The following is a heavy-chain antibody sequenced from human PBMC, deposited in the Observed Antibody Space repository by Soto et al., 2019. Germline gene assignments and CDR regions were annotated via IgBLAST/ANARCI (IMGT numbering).Heavy chain of an antibody. CDR2: ISAYNGNT. V-gene: IGHV1-18*04. J-gene: IGHJ4*02. D-gene: IGHD3-3*01. Sequence: ASVKVSCKASGYTFTSYGISWVRQAPGQGLEWMGWISAYNGNTNYAQKLQGRVTMTTDTSTSTAYMELRSLRSDDTAVYYCARYTIFGVVSPSRSYYFDYWGQGTLVTVYS. CDR3: ARYTIFGVVSPSRSYYFDY. CDR1: GYTFTSYG.